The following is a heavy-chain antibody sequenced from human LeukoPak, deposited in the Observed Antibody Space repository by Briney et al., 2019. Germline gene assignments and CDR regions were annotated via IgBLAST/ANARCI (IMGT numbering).Heavy chain of an antibody. Sequence: GGSLRLSCAASGFTFNTYGMSWVRQAPGKGLEWVSGISGSGGATYYADSVKGRFTVSRDNAKNSLYLQMNSLRAEDTAVYYCARSSPYSYGYFDGFDYWGQGTLVTVSS. CDR1: GFTFNTYG. V-gene: IGHV3-23*01. CDR2: ISGSGGAT. CDR3: ARSSPYSYGYFDGFDY. J-gene: IGHJ4*02. D-gene: IGHD5-18*01.